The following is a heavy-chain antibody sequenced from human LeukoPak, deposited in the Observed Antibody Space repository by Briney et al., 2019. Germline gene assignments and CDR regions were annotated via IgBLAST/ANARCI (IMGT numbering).Heavy chain of an antibody. V-gene: IGHV1-69*04. J-gene: IGHJ5*02. CDR1: GGTFTNYA. CDR2: INVTLGTP. CDR3: ARAVDDDLAGYYWGDWFDP. Sequence: SVKVSCKATGGTFTNYAVSWVRQAPGQGLEWMGRINVTLGTPNYAQKFQGRVAITADKSTSTAYMELSSLRSEDTAVYYCARAVDDDLAGYYWGDWFDPWGQGTLVTVSS. D-gene: IGHD3-9*01.